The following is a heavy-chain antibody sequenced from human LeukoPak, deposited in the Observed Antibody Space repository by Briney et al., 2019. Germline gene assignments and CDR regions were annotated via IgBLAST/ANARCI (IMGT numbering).Heavy chain of an antibody. V-gene: IGHV1-46*01. CDR3: ARDTQLELLRV. Sequence: GASVKVSCEASGYTFTSYYMHWVRQAPGQGLEWMGIINPSGGSTSYAQKFQGRVTMTRDTSTSTVYMELSSLRSEDTAVYYCARDTQLELLRVWGQGTLVTVSS. J-gene: IGHJ4*02. CDR2: INPSGGST. D-gene: IGHD1-7*01. CDR1: GYTFTSYY.